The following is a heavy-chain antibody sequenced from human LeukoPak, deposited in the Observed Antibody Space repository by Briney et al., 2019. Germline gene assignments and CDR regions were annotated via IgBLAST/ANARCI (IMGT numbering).Heavy chain of an antibody. Sequence: GGSLRLSCVASGFTFSNYGIHWVRHASGKGLEWVCHMRNKTKNYATAYAASVKGRFTISRDDSKNTAYLQMNSLKTEDTAVYYCTTWIITIFGVVIIMTDYWGQGTLVTVSS. J-gene: IGHJ4*02. V-gene: IGHV3-73*01. CDR2: MRNKTKNYAT. CDR1: GFTFSNYG. CDR3: TTWIITIFGVVIIMTDY. D-gene: IGHD3-3*01.